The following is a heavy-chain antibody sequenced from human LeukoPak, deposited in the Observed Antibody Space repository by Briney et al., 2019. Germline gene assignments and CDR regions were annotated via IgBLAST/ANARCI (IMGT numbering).Heavy chain of an antibody. D-gene: IGHD3-22*01. Sequence: SETLSLTCTVSGGSISSSSYYWSWIRQPPGKGLEWIGSIDYSGSTYYNPSLKGRVTSSVDTSKNQFSLKLSSVTAADTAVYYCARVIDYYDSSGYYAAGAFDIWGQGTMVTVSS. CDR2: IDYSGST. CDR1: GGSISSSSYY. V-gene: IGHV4-39*07. J-gene: IGHJ3*02. CDR3: ARVIDYYDSSGYYAAGAFDI.